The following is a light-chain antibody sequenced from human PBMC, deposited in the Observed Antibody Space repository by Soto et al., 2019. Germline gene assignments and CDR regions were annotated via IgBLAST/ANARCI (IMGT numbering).Light chain of an antibody. Sequence: MPRCESCVSGAVGKRVSIACRASQSISSYLNWYHQRPGKAPKVLIYATSTLQSAVPSRFSGTGSATDFLITSCSLQAEDLAAYYCQPLNSYPLAFGGGTKVDIK. V-gene: IGKV1-9*01. CDR1: QSISSY. CDR2: ATS. J-gene: IGKJ4*01. CDR3: QPLNSYPLA.